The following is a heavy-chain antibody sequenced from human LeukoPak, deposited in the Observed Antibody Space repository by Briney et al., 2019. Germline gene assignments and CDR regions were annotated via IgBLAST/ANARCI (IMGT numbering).Heavy chain of an antibody. CDR2: INPNSGGS. V-gene: IGHV1-2*02. CDR1: GYAFTVYY. CDR3: ARDGNWGSLRGAFDI. J-gene: IGHJ3*02. Sequence: ASVKVSCKASGYAFTVYYLHWVRQAPGQGLEWMGWINPNSGGSNYAQKFQDRVTMTRDTSISTAYMELSRLRSDDTAVYYCARDGNWGSLRGAFDIWGQGTIVTVSS. D-gene: IGHD7-27*01.